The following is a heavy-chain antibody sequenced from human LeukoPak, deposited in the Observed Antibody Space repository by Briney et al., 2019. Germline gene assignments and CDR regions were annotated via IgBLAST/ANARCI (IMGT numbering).Heavy chain of an antibody. CDR1: GFTFSSYA. Sequence: GGSLRLSCAASGFTFSSYAMYWVRQAPGKGLEWVGVISYDGSNKYYADSVKGRFTISRDNSKNTLYLQMNSLRAEDTAVYYCARGSPPDYWGQGTLVTVSS. CDR2: ISYDGSNK. J-gene: IGHJ4*02. V-gene: IGHV3-30-3*01. CDR3: ARGSPPDY.